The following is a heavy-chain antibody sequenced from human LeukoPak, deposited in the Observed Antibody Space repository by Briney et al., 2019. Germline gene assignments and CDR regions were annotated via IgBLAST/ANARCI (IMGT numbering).Heavy chain of an antibody. CDR2: IYYSGST. D-gene: IGHD2-15*01. Sequence: PSETLSLTCTVSGVSFNTYYWRCIRQPPGEALEWIGYIYYSGSTNYNPSLKSRVTISVDTSKDQFSLKLSSVTAADTAVYYCARRSGSTYWYFDLWGRGTLVTVSS. J-gene: IGHJ2*01. V-gene: IGHV4-59*12. CDR3: ARRSGSTYWYFDL. CDR1: GVSFNTYY.